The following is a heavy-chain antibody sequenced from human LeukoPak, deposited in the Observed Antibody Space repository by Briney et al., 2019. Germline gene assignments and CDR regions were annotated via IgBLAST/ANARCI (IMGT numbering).Heavy chain of an antibody. CDR1: GFTFSAYE. CDR2: ISGSGDTM. CDR3: VSAYWGLLDH. Sequence: GGSLRLSCAASGFTFSAYEMNWVRQAPGKGLEWLSYISGSGDTMYYAESVKGRFTISRDNAKNSLYLQMNSLRAEDAAFYYCVSAYWGLLDHWGQGTLVTVSS. J-gene: IGHJ4*02. D-gene: IGHD3-16*01. V-gene: IGHV3-48*03.